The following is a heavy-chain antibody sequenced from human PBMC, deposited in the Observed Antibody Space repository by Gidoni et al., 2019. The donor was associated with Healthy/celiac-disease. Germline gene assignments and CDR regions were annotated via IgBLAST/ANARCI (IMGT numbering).Heavy chain of an antibody. J-gene: IGHJ6*03. D-gene: IGHD5-12*01. CDR2: INHSGST. V-gene: IGHV4-34*01. CDR1: GGSFSGYY. Sequence: QVQLQQWGAGLLKPSETLSLTCAVYGGSFSGYYWSWIRQPPGKGLEWIGEINHSGSTNYNPSLKSRVTISVDTSKNQFSLKLSSVTAADTAVYYCAGWPRDGYNSGYYYYYYMDVWGKGTTVTVSS. CDR3: AGWPRDGYNSGYYYYYYMDV.